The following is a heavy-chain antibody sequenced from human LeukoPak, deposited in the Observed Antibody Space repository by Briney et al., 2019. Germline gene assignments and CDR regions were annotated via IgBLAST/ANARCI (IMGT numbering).Heavy chain of an antibody. D-gene: IGHD3-22*01. CDR2: MYPADSHP. Sequence: GESLKISCKGSGYRFTSYWIGWVRQMPGKGLEWLGIMYPADSHPRYSPSFQDQVTISADKSISTAYLQWSSLKASDTAMYYCARGYYYFDYWGQGTLVTVSS. J-gene: IGHJ4*02. CDR3: ARGYYYFDY. V-gene: IGHV5-51*01. CDR1: GYRFTSYW.